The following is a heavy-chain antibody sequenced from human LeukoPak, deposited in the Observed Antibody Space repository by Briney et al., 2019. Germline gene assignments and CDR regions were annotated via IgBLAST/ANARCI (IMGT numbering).Heavy chain of an antibody. D-gene: IGHD5-18*01. J-gene: IGHJ4*02. Sequence: GESLQISCKGSGYIFTTYWIGWVRQMPGKGLEWMGVIYPGDSDTRYSPSFQGQVTISADKSISTAYLQWSSLKASDTAMYYCARLVGIQLWPRHFDYWGQGTLVTVSS. CDR2: IYPGDSDT. V-gene: IGHV5-51*01. CDR3: ARLVGIQLWPRHFDY. CDR1: GYIFTTYW.